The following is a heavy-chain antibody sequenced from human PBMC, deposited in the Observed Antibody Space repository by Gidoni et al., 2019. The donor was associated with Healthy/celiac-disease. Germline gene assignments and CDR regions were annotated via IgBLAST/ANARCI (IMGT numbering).Heavy chain of an antibody. CDR2: ISSKANSFAT. Sequence: EGQLVESGGGLVQPGGPLKLSCAASGFTCRGSAMHWVRQASGKGLEWVGRISSKANSFATAYAASVTGRFTISRADSKHTAYLQMNSLKTEDTAVYYCTRNARQWLANYYFYYMDVWGKGTTVTVSS. V-gene: IGHV3-73*02. D-gene: IGHD6-19*01. CDR1: GFTCRGSA. J-gene: IGHJ6*03. CDR3: TRNARQWLANYYFYYMDV.